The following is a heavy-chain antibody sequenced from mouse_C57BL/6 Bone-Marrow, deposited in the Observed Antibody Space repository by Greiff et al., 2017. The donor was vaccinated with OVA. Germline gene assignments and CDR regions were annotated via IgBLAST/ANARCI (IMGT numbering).Heavy chain of an antibody. CDR1: GFTFSSYG. Sequence: EVQLQQSGGDLVKPGGSLKLSCAASGFTFSSYGMSWVRQTPDQRLEWVATISSGGSYTYYPASVQGRFTISRDTAKNTLYLQMSSLKSEDTAMYYCARPGDYGSFLDYWGQGTTLTVSS. J-gene: IGHJ2*01. V-gene: IGHV5-6*01. CDR3: ARPGDYGSFLDY. CDR2: ISSGGSYT. D-gene: IGHD1-1*01.